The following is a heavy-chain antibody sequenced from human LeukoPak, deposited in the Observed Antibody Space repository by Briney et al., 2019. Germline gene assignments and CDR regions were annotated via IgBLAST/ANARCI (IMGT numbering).Heavy chain of an antibody. CDR1: VFTFSNYA. D-gene: IGHD1-26*01. CDR2: ITGSGGST. CDR3: AKVLRGTYYYFDY. Sequence: GVSLRLSCAASVFTFSNYAMSWVRQAPGKGLEWVSGITGSGGSTYYADSVKGRFTISRDNSKHTLDLQMNSLRAEDTAKYFCAKVLRGTYYYFDYWGLGTLVTVSS. J-gene: IGHJ4*02. V-gene: IGHV3-23*01.